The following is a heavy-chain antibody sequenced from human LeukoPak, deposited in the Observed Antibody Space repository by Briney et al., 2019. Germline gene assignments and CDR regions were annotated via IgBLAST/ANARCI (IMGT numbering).Heavy chain of an antibody. V-gene: IGHV1-69*02. Sequence: ASVKVSCNASGGTFSSYTISWVRQAPGQGLEWMGRIIPILGIANYAQKFQGRVTMTRDTSISTVYMELSSLTSEDTAVYYCSRGVGAVGDLWGQGTLVTVSS. CDR1: GGTFSSYT. J-gene: IGHJ1*01. CDR2: IIPILGIA. CDR3: SRGVGAVGDL. D-gene: IGHD2-21*02.